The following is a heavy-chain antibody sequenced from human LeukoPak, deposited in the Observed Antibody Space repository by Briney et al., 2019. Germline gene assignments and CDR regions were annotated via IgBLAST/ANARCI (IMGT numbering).Heavy chain of an antibody. CDR2: ISSSSSYI. V-gene: IGHV3-21*01. D-gene: IGHD3-16*02. Sequence: GGSLRLSCAASGFTFSSYSMNWVRQAPGKGLEWVSSISSSSSYIYYADSVKGRFTISRDNAKNSLYLQMNSLRAEDTAVYYCARVLRDYVWGSYPPHFDYWGQGTLVTVSS. J-gene: IGHJ4*02. CDR3: ARVLRDYVWGSYPPHFDY. CDR1: GFTFSSYS.